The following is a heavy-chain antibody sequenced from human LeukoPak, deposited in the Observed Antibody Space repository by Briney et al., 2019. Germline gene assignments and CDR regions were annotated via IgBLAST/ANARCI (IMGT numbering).Heavy chain of an antibody. CDR1: GFTFSSYG. CDR2: ILYDGSNK. J-gene: IGHJ4*02. V-gene: IGHV3-33*05. D-gene: IGHD4-17*01. CDR3: AKELEYGLIDY. Sequence: PGGSLRLSCAASGFTFSSYGMHWVRQAPGKGLEWVAVILYDGSNKYYADSVKGRFTISRDNSKNTLYLQMNSLRAEDTAVYYCAKELEYGLIDYWGQGTLVTVSS.